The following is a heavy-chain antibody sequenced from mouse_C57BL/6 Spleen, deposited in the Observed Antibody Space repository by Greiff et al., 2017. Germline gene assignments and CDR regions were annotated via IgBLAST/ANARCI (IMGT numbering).Heavy chain of an antibody. V-gene: IGHV1-82*01. J-gene: IGHJ4*01. CDR2: IYPGDGDT. D-gene: IGHD2-3*01. CDR1: GYAFSSSW. CDR3: AKSYDGYYLGAMDY. Sequence: QVQLQQSGPELVKPGASVKISCKASGYAFSSSWMNWVKQRPGKGLEWIGRIYPGDGDTNYNGKFKGKATLTADKSSSTAYMQLSSLTSEDSAVYFCAKSYDGYYLGAMDYWGQGTSVTVSS.